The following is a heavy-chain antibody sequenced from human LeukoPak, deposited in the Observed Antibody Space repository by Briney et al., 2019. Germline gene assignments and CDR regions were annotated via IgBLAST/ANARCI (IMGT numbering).Heavy chain of an antibody. Sequence: AGGSLRLSCAASGFTFSSYSMSWVRQAPGKGLEWVSSISSSSSYIYYADSVKGRFTISRDNAKNSLYLQMNSLRAEDTAVYYCARGKGDYGDYWGQGTLVTVSS. CDR1: GFTFSSYS. CDR3: ARGKGDYGDY. CDR2: ISSSSSYI. V-gene: IGHV3-21*01. J-gene: IGHJ4*02.